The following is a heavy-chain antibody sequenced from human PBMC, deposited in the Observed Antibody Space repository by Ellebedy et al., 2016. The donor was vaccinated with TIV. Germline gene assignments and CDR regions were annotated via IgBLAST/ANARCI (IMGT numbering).Heavy chain of an antibody. D-gene: IGHD5/OR15-5a*01. CDR1: GFTFSSYS. J-gene: IGHJ5*02. CDR3: AKDRRLWFDP. CDR2: ISSSSSYI. V-gene: IGHV3-21*04. Sequence: GESLKISXAASGFTFSSYSMNWVRQAPGKGLEWVSSISSSSSYIYYADSVKGRFTISRDNAKNSLYLQMNSLRAEDTAVYYCAKDRRLWFDPWGQGTLVTVSS.